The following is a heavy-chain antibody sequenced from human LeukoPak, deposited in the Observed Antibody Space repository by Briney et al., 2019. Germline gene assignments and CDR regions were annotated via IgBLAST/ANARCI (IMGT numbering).Heavy chain of an antibody. V-gene: IGHV4-34*01. CDR3: ARGHHIKWLVQGYYFDY. CDR1: GGSLSGYY. J-gene: IGHJ4*02. Sequence: SETLSLTCAVYGGSLSGYYWSWIRQPPGKGLEWIGEINHSGSTNYNPSLKSRVTISVDTSKNQISLKLSSVTAADTAVYYCARGHHIKWLVQGYYFDYWGQGTLVTVSS. CDR2: INHSGST. D-gene: IGHD6-19*01.